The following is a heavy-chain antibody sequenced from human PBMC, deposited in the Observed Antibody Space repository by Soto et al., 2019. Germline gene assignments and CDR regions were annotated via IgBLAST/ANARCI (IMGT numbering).Heavy chain of an antibody. CDR1: GFTFSGYA. CDR2: ISGSGGST. J-gene: IGHJ4*02. V-gene: IGHV3-23*01. Sequence: LSLSFAASGFTFSGYAMSLVRQAPGKGLEWVSAISGSGGSTYNADSVKGRFTISRDNSKNTLYLQMNSLRAEDTAVYYCAKSAGKQLVPDYWGQGTLVTVSS. CDR3: AKSAGKQLVPDY. D-gene: IGHD6-13*01.